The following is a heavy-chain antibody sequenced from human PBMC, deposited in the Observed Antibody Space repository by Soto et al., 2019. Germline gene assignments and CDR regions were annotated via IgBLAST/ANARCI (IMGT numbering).Heavy chain of an antibody. J-gene: IGHJ4*02. CDR2: IHYSGNT. Sequence: QVQLQESGPGLVKPSQTLSLTCTVSGDSIGTGGYYWDWIRQHPGKGAQWIGYIHYSGNTYYNPCLKSRLNTSLATSKDQFSLHLSSVTAADTAVYSCATNHDDISSRTPLRFDSWGQGTLVTVSS. V-gene: IGHV4-31*03. D-gene: IGHD2-2*01. CDR3: ATNHDDISSRTPLRFDS. CDR1: GDSIGTGGYY.